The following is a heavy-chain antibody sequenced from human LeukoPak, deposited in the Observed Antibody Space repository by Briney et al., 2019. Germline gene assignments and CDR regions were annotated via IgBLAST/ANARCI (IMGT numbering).Heavy chain of an antibody. J-gene: IGHJ3*02. CDR3: ARLAIPYYYDSSGIQGAFDI. V-gene: IGHV4-59*08. CDR2: IYYSGST. Sequence: SETLSLTCTVSGGSISSYYWSWIRQPPGKGLEWIGYIYYSGSTNYNPSLKSRVTISVDTSKNQFSLKLSSVTAADTAVYYCARLAIPYYYDSSGIQGAFDIWGQGTMVTVSS. D-gene: IGHD3-22*01. CDR1: GGSISSYY.